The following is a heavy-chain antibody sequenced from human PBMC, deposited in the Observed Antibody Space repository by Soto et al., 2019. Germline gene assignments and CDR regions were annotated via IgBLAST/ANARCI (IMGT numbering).Heavy chain of an antibody. J-gene: IGHJ4*02. CDR3: ARGRSAYKFDY. V-gene: IGHV4-31*03. CDR2: IYYSGST. D-gene: IGHD1-1*01. CDR1: GVSISSGGNY. Sequence: QVQLQESGPGLVKPSQTLSLTCTVSGVSISSGGNYWSWIRQHPGKGLEWIGHIYYSGSTYYNPPLKSRLTISMDTSKSQFSLNLSSVTAADTAVYYCARGRSAYKFDYWGQGTLVTVSS.